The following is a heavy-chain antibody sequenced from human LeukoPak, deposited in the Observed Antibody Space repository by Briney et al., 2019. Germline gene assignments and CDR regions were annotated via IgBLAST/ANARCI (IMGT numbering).Heavy chain of an antibody. V-gene: IGHV1-2*02. CDR1: GYTFTGYY. Sequence: ASVKVSCKAFGYTFTGYYMHWVRQAPGQGLEWMGWINPNSGGTNYAQKFQGRVTMTRDTSISTAYMELSRLRSDDTAVYYCARCIAAAGTYYYYYMDVWGKGTTVTVSS. CDR3: ARCIAAAGTYYYYYMDV. J-gene: IGHJ6*03. D-gene: IGHD6-13*01. CDR2: INPNSGGT.